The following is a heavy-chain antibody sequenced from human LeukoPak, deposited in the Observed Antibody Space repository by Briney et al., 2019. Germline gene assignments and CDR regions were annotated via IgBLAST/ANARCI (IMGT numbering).Heavy chain of an antibody. J-gene: IGHJ4*02. CDR1: GGSISSYY. D-gene: IGHD1-26*01. CDR2: IYYSGST. CDR3: ARDSGSYVYFDY. Sequence: SEALCLTCTVSGGSISSYYWSWIRQPPGKGLEWIGYIYYSGSTNYNPSLTSRVTISVDTSKNQFSLKLSSVTAADTAVYYCARDSGSYVYFDYWGQGTLVTVSS. V-gene: IGHV4-59*12.